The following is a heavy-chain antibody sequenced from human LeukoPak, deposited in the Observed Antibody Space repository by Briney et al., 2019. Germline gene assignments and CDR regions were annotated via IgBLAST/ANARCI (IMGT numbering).Heavy chain of an antibody. Sequence: GGSLRLSCAASGFTFSTYGMLWVRQAPGKGLEWVAVISYDGSNKYYADSVKGRFTISRDNSKNTLYLQMNSLRAEDTAVYYCAKDQPAAVTYYMDVWGKGTTVTVSS. D-gene: IGHD6-13*01. V-gene: IGHV3-30*18. J-gene: IGHJ6*03. CDR1: GFTFSTYG. CDR3: AKDQPAAVTYYMDV. CDR2: ISYDGSNK.